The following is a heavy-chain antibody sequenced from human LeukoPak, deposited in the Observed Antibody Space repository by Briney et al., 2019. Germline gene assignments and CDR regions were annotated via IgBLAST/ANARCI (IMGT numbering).Heavy chain of an antibody. D-gene: IGHD6-13*01. V-gene: IGHV4-39*07. CDR2: IYYSGST. J-gene: IGHJ4*02. CDR3: AREGIAARIDY. CDR1: GGSISSSSYY. Sequence: PSETLSLTCTVSGGSISSSSYYWGWIRQPPGKGLEWIGSIYYSGSTYYNLSLKSRVTISVDTSKNQFSLKLSSVTAADTAVYYCAREGIAARIDYWGQGTLVTVSS.